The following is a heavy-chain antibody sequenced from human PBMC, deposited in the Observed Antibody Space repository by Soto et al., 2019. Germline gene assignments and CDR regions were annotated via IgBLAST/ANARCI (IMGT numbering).Heavy chain of an antibody. CDR1: GFTFSSYA. Sequence: EVQLLESGGGLVQPGGSLRLSCAASGFTFSSYAMSWVRQAPGKGLEWVSAISGSGGSTYYADSVKGRFTISRDNSKNTLDLQMKSLRAEDTAVYYCAKERYSSSWYPSPFDYWGQGTLVTVSS. CDR3: AKERYSSSWYPSPFDY. V-gene: IGHV3-23*01. J-gene: IGHJ4*02. D-gene: IGHD6-13*01. CDR2: ISGSGGST.